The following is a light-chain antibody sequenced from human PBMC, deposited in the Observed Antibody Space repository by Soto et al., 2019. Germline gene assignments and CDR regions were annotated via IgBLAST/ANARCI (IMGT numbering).Light chain of an antibody. CDR3: QHYENLPYT. CDR1: QVITNY. Sequence: DIQLTQSASSLSASVGDRVTITCQASQVITNYLNWYQQKPGKAPKLLIYDISTCEIGVSSRFSGSGSGTHFTFTINGLQPEDIATYYCQHYENLPYTFGQGTKLEI. J-gene: IGKJ2*01. V-gene: IGKV1-33*01. CDR2: DIS.